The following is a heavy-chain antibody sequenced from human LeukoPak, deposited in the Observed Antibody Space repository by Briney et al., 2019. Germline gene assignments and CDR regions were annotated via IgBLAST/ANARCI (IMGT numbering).Heavy chain of an antibody. V-gene: IGHV3-7*01. CDR3: ARDLAAAGTGWFDP. D-gene: IGHD6-13*01. Sequence: GGSLRLSCAASGFTFSSYWMSWVRQAPGKGLEWVANIKQDGSEKYYVDSVKGRFTISGDNAKNSLYLQMNSLRAEDTAVYYCARDLAAAGTGWFDPWGQGTLVTVSS. CDR2: IKQDGSEK. J-gene: IGHJ5*02. CDR1: GFTFSSYW.